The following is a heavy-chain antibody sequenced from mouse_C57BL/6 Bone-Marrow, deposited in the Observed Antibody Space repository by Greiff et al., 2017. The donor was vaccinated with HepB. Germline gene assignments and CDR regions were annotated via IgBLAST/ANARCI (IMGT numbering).Heavy chain of an antibody. J-gene: IGHJ2*01. CDR3: TRNLANYYGSSHFDY. CDR2: IDPETGGT. V-gene: IGHV1-15*01. Sequence: VQLVESGAELVRPGASVTLSCKASGYTFTDYEMHWVKQTPVHGLEWIGAIDPETGGTAYNQKFKGKAILTADKSSSTAYMELRSLTSEDSAVYYCTRNLANYYGSSHFDYWGQGTTLTVSS. CDR1: GYTFTDYE. D-gene: IGHD1-1*01.